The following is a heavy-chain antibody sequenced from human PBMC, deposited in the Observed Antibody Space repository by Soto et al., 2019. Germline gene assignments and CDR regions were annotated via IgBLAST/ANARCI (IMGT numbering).Heavy chain of an antibody. CDR1: GFTFSSYA. V-gene: IGHV3-23*01. CDR2: ISGSGGST. CDR3: ARRGSGSYYHY. J-gene: IGHJ4*02. Sequence: EVQLLESGAGLVQPGGSLRLSCAASGFTFSSYAMRWVRQAPVKGLEWVSAISGSGGSTYYADSVKGRFTISRDNSKNTLYLQMTSLRAEDTAVYYCARRGSGSYYHYWGQGTLVTVSS. D-gene: IGHD1-26*01.